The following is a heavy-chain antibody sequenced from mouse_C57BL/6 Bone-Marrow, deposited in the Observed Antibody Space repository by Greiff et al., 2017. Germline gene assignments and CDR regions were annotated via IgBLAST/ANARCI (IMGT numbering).Heavy chain of an antibody. V-gene: IGHV1-69*01. J-gene: IGHJ4*01. Sequence: VQLQQPGAELVMPGASVKLSCKASGYTFTSYWMHWVKQRPGQGLEWIGEIDPSDSYTNYNQKFKGKSTLTVDKSSSTAYMQLSSLTSEDSAVYYCARDYGSRCAMDYWGQGTSVTVSS. D-gene: IGHD1-1*01. CDR3: ARDYGSRCAMDY. CDR1: GYTFTSYW. CDR2: IDPSDSYT.